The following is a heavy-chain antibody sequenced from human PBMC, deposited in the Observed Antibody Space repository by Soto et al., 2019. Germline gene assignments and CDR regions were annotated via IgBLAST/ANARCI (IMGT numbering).Heavy chain of an antibody. D-gene: IGHD1-1*01. Sequence: PGGSLRLSCAASGFTFSSYEMNWVRQAPGKGLEWVSYISSSGSTIYYADSVKGQFTISRDNSKSTVYLQMNTLTAEDTAVYYCAKESPAGNPNPWIDSWGQGTLVTVSS. J-gene: IGHJ4*02. CDR2: ISSSGSTI. V-gene: IGHV3-48*03. CDR1: GFTFSSYE. CDR3: AKESPAGNPNPWIDS.